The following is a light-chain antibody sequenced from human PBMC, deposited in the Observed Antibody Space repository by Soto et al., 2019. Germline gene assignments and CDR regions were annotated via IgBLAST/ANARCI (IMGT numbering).Light chain of an antibody. Sequence: QSVLTQPPSVSGAPGQRVTISCTGSRSNIGAGYDVHWYQQVPGTAPKLLIYGNYNRPSGVPDRFSGSKSGTSASLAITGLQAEDEADDSCQSYYNCLTTRVIFGGGTQLTVL. CDR3: QSYYNCLTTRVI. V-gene: IGLV1-40*01. CDR1: RSNIGAGYD. J-gene: IGLJ7*01. CDR2: GNY.